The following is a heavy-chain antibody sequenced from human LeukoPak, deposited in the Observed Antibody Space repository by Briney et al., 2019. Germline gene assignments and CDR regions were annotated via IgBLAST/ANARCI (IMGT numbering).Heavy chain of an antibody. CDR2: ISSSGSTI. Sequence: PGGSLRLSCAASGFTFSSYEMNWVRQAPGKGLEWVSYISSSGSTIYYAASVKGRFTISRDNAKNSLYLQMNSLRAGDTAVYYCARDGKGRNRIGYYFDYWGQGTLVTVSS. CDR1: GFTFSSYE. J-gene: IGHJ4*02. CDR3: ARDGKGRNRIGYYFDY. V-gene: IGHV3-48*03. D-gene: IGHD3-10*01.